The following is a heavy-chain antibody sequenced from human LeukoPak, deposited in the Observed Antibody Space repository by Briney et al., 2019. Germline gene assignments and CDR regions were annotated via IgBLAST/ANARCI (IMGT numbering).Heavy chain of an antibody. J-gene: IGHJ3*02. CDR1: GLFVSSDY. CDR3: ARVRGDSRGNAFDI. Sequence: GGSLRLSCAVSGLFVSSDYMTWVRQAPGKGLEWVSLIYSGGKTYYTDSVKGRFTISRDNSNKTLFLQMNGLRAEDTAVYYCARVRGDSRGNAFDIWGQGTMVAVS. CDR2: IYSGGKT. V-gene: IGHV3-53*01. D-gene: IGHD2-15*01.